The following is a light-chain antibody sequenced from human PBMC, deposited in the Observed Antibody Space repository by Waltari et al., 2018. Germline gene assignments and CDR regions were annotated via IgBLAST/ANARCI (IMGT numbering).Light chain of an antibody. CDR2: RTS. V-gene: IGKV1-17*01. CDR1: QDIKSD. Sequence: DIQMTQFPSSLSASVGDRVTITCRASQDIKSDLVWYQQRPGEAPKRLIYRTSNLQNGVPSRISGSGSGTEFTLTVNSLQPDDSATYYCLQSNTYPLTFGGGTKVEIK. CDR3: LQSNTYPLT. J-gene: IGKJ4*01.